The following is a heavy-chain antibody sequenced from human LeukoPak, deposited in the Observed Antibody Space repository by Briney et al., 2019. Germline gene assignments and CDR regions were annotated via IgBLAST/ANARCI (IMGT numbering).Heavy chain of an antibody. CDR3: ARRGSSWSTIDY. V-gene: IGHV4-59*08. CDR2: IYYSGST. J-gene: IGHJ4*02. D-gene: IGHD6-13*01. CDR1: GFTFSSYW. Sequence: GSLRLSCAASGFTFSSYWMSWIRQPPGKGLEWIGHIYYSGSTNYNPSLKSRVTISVDTSKNQFSLKLNSVTAADTAVYYCARRGSSWSTIDYWGQGTLVTVAS.